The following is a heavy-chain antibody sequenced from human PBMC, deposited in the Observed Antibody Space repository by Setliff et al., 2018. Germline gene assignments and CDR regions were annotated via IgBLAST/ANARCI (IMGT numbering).Heavy chain of an antibody. J-gene: IGHJ5*01. D-gene: IGHD1-26*01. CDR2: MYYSGSN. V-gene: IGHV4-59*11. CDR1: GGSISSHY. CDR3: ARSYHLVLTNWFDA. Sequence: PSETLSLTCTVSGGSISSHYWSWIRQPPGKGLEWIGSMYYSGSNDYNPSLKSRVTISLDTSKNQFSLRLTSVTAADTAVYYCARSYHLVLTNWFDAWGHGTLVTVSS.